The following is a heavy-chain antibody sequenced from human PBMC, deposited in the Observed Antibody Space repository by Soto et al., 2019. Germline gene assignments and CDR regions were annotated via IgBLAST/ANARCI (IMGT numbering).Heavy chain of an antibody. CDR3: ARWGTTGGLDV. D-gene: IGHD3-16*01. Sequence: QVQLVESGGGVVQPGTSLRLSCVGSGFTFRSYVIHWVRQAPGKGLEWVAVTSYDGSNNFYGDSVKGRFTISRDNSRNTLELQMDSLRLEDTALYYCARWGTTGGLDVWGQGTLVSVSS. CDR1: GFTFRSYV. J-gene: IGHJ4*02. V-gene: IGHV3-33*05. CDR2: TSYDGSNN.